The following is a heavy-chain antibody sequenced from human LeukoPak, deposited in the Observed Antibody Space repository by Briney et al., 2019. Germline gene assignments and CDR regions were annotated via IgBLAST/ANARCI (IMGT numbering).Heavy chain of an antibody. CDR2: INPNSGGT. J-gene: IGHJ4*02. Sequence: WASVKVSCKASGYTFTSYDINWVRQATGQGLEWMGWINPNSGGTNYAQKFQGKVTMTRDTSISTAYMELSRLRSDDTAVYYCARGVRDYNPRGFDYWGQGTLVTVSS. CDR1: GYTFTSYD. V-gene: IGHV1-2*02. D-gene: IGHD4-11*01. CDR3: ARGVRDYNPRGFDY.